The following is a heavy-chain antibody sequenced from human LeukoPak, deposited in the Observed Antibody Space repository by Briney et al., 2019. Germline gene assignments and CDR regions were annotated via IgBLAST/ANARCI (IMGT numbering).Heavy chain of an antibody. J-gene: IGHJ4*02. CDR3: ARGTVAKNYFDY. CDR2: IYYSGST. CDR1: GGSFSGYY. Sequence: SETLSLTCAVYGGSFSGYYWSWIRQHPGKGLEWIGYIYYSGSTYYNPSLKSRVTISVDTSKNQFSLKLSSVTAADTAAYYCARGTVAKNYFDYWGQGTLVTVSS. V-gene: IGHV4-31*11. D-gene: IGHD4-17*01.